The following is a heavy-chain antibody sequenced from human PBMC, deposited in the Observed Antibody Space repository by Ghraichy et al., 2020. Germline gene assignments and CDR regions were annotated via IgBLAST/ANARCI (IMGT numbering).Heavy chain of an antibody. Sequence: GESLNISCAASGFIFSGYGMHWVRQAPGKGLEWVAVIWYDGINEFYADSVKGRFTITRDNSKNMLYLQMNSLRVEDTAVYYCARVFSDYARPRTIEYWGQGTLVTVSS. D-gene: IGHD4-17*01. J-gene: IGHJ4*02. CDR2: IWYDGINE. CDR1: GFIFSGYG. CDR3: ARVFSDYARPRTIEY. V-gene: IGHV3-33*01.